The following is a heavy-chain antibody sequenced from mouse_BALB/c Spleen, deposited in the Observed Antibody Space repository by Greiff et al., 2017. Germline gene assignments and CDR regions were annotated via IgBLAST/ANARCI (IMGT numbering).Heavy chain of an antibody. V-gene: IGHV5-9-4*01. J-gene: IGHJ2*01. CDR2: ISSGGSYT. CDR1: GFTFSSYA. Sequence: EVKLVESGGGLVKPGGSLKLSCAASGFTFSSYAMSWVRQSPEKRLEWVAEISSGGSYTYYPDTVTGRFTISRDNAKNTLYLEMSSLRSEDTAMYYCARERGYYFDYWGQGTTLTVSS. CDR3: ARERGYYFDY.